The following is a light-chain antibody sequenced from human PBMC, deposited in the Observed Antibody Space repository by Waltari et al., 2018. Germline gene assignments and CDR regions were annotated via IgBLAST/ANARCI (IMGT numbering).Light chain of an antibody. CDR3: CSYAGSYTFVV. CDR1: SSDVGGYNY. CDR2: DVS. J-gene: IGLJ3*02. V-gene: IGLV2-11*01. Sequence: QSALTQPRSVSGSPGQSVTISCTGTSSDVGGYNYVSWYQQHPGKAPKLMIYDVSKRPSGVPNRFSGSRSGNTASLTISGLQAEEEADYCCCSYAGSYTFVVFGGGTKLTVL.